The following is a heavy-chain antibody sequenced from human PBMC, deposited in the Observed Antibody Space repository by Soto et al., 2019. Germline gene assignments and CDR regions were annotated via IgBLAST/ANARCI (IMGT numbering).Heavy chain of an antibody. CDR1: GFTFTNAW. CDR3: ATSPGYYDSSPFDY. Sequence: PGGSLRLSCAASGFTFTNAWMNWVRQAPGKGLEWVGLIKSNTDGGTRDYAAPVKGRFTISRDDSKNTLFLQMDSLKTDDTAVYYCATSPGYYDSSPFDYWGPGTLVTVSS. CDR2: IKSNTDGGTR. V-gene: IGHV3-15*07. J-gene: IGHJ4*02. D-gene: IGHD3-22*01.